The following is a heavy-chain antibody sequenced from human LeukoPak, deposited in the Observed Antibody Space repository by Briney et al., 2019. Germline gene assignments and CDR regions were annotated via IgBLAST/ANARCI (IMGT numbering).Heavy chain of an antibody. CDR3: ARAPDDWDFWSAPFDY. J-gene: IGHJ4*02. CDR1: GSSFSSYA. D-gene: IGHD3-3*01. V-gene: IGHV1-18*01. CDR2: IRAYSGNT. Sequence: ASVKLSCKASGSSFSSYAISWVRNAPGQGHERMGWIRAYSGNTNYAQNIQSRVNMTTDPSTSTAYMELRSRRSDDTTVYYGARAPDDWDFWSAPFDYWGRGTLVTVSS.